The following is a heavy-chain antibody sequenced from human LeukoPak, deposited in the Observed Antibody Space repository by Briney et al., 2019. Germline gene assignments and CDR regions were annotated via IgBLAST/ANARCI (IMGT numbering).Heavy chain of an antibody. CDR3: ARGANDYGGKLFDY. J-gene: IGHJ4*02. CDR2: INHSGST. V-gene: IGHV4-34*01. D-gene: IGHD4-17*01. Sequence: PSETLSLTCAVYGGSFSGYYWSWIRQPPGKGLEWIGEINHSGSTNCNPSLKSRVTISVDTSKNQFSLKLSSVTAADTAVYYCARGANDYGGKLFDYWGQGTLVTVSS. CDR1: GGSFSGYY.